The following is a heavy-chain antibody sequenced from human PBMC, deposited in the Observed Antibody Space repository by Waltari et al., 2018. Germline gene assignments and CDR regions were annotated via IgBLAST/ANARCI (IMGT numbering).Heavy chain of an antibody. CDR3: ARAPAKYSGSYQSWFDP. CDR2: IIPILGTA. Sequence: QVQLVQSGAEVKKPGSSVKVSCKASGGTFSSYAISWVRQAPGQGLEWMGGIIPILGTANDAQKCQGRVTITADESTSTAYMERSSLRSEDTAVYYCARAPAKYSGSYQSWFDPWGQGTLVTVSS. D-gene: IGHD1-26*01. V-gene: IGHV1-69*12. J-gene: IGHJ5*02. CDR1: GGTFSSYA.